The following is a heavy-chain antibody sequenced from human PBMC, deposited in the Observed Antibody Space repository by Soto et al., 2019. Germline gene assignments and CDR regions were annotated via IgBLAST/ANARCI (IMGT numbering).Heavy chain of an antibody. D-gene: IGHD5-18*01. J-gene: IGHJ4*02. CDR3: AHRGYMYGNWDHGYFDY. Sequence: QITLKESGPTRVRPTQTLALTCTFSEFSLTTSGVGVGWIRKTPGKALEWPAVIYWDDDKRYSPSLKSRLTITKDTSKNQVVLTMADMDPVDTATYFCAHRGYMYGNWDHGYFDYWGQGTLVTVSS. CDR2: IYWDDDK. CDR1: EFSLTTSGVG. V-gene: IGHV2-5*02.